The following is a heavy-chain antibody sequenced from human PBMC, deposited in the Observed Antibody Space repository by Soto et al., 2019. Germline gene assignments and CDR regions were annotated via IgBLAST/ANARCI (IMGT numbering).Heavy chain of an antibody. J-gene: IGHJ4*02. Sequence: PGEALKISCQGSGYSFTSYWIGWVRQMPGKGLEWMGIIYPGDSDTRYSPSFQVQVTISADKSIRTAYLQWSSLKASDTAMYYCARRYNDYGDYSFDYWGQGTLVTVSS. D-gene: IGHD4-17*01. CDR2: IYPGDSDT. CDR3: ARRYNDYGDYSFDY. CDR1: GYSFTSYW. V-gene: IGHV5-51*01.